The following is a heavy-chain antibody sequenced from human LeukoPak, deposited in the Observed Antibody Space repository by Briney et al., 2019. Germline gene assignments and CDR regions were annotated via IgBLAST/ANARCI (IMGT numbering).Heavy chain of an antibody. Sequence: GGSLRLSCAASGFTFSTYAMSWVRQAPGKGLEWVSTIGGGGGGTYYADSVKGRFTISRDTSKNTLFLQMNSLRVEDTAVYYCARNDFGSGWLGNYWGQGTLVTVFS. CDR2: IGGGGGGT. D-gene: IGHD6-19*01. V-gene: IGHV3-23*01. CDR3: ARNDFGSGWLGNY. CDR1: GFTFSTYA. J-gene: IGHJ4*02.